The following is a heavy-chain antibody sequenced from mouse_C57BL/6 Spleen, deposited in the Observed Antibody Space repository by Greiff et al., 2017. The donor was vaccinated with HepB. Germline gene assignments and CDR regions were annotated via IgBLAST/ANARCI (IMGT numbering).Heavy chain of an antibody. Sequence: VQRVESGAELVKPGASVKISCKASGYAFSSYWMNWVKQRPGKGLEWIGRIYPGDGDTNYNGKFKGKATLTADKSSSTAYMQLSSLTSEDSAVYFCARSGYYGSLYYAMDYWGQGTSVTVSS. J-gene: IGHJ4*01. CDR1: GYAFSSYW. V-gene: IGHV1-82*01. CDR2: IYPGDGDT. D-gene: IGHD1-1*01. CDR3: ARSGYYGSLYYAMDY.